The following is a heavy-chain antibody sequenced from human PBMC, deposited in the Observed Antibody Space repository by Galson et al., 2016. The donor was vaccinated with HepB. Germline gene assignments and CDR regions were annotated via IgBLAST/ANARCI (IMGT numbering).Heavy chain of an antibody. Sequence: SVKVSCKASGGTFSIYAINWVRQGPGQGLEWMGGIIPMFGSSNYIQKFQGRLTISADELMRTAYMELSNLTSDDTAAYYCATFSPWGGIRSFDYWAQGTLVTVSS. CDR2: IIPMFGSS. D-gene: IGHD3-10*01. V-gene: IGHV1-69*13. CDR3: ATFSPWGGIRSFDY. J-gene: IGHJ4*02. CDR1: GGTFSIYA.